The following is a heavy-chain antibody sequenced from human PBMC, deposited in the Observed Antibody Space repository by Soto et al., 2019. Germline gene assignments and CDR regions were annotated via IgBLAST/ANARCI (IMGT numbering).Heavy chain of an antibody. Sequence: ASVKVSCKASGYTFTAYYIHWVRQAPGQGLEWMGWINPNGGGTKYAQKFQGRVTMTRDTSINTAHMELTRLTSDDTAVYYCARAVHTMIQGVRFRVDQWGQGTLVTVSS. CDR3: ARAVHTMIQGVRFRVDQ. CDR1: GYTFTAYY. CDR2: INPNGGGT. D-gene: IGHD3-10*01. V-gene: IGHV1-2*02. J-gene: IGHJ4*02.